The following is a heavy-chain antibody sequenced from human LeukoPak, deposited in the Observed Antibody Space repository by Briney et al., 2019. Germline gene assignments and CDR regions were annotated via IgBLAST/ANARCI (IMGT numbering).Heavy chain of an antibody. CDR3: ARDDGY. J-gene: IGHJ4*02. CDR1: GGSISSYY. V-gene: IGHV4-59*12. Sequence: SETLSLTCTVSGGSISSYYWSWIRQPPGKGLEWIGYIYYSGGTNYNPSLKSRVTISVDTSKNQFSLKLSSVTAADTAVYYCARDDGYWGQGTLVTVSS. CDR2: IYYSGGT.